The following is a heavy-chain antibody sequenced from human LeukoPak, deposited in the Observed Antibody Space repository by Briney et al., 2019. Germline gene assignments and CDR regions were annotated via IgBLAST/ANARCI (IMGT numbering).Heavy chain of an antibody. Sequence: ASVKVSCKASGGTFSSYAISWVRQAPGQGLEWMGGIIPILGTANYAQKFQGRVTITADESTSTAYMELSSLRSEDTAVYYCASTDYYDSSGYHLRYWGQGTLVAVSS. CDR2: IIPILGTA. CDR1: GGTFSSYA. D-gene: IGHD3-22*01. CDR3: ASTDYYDSSGYHLRY. V-gene: IGHV1-69*13. J-gene: IGHJ4*02.